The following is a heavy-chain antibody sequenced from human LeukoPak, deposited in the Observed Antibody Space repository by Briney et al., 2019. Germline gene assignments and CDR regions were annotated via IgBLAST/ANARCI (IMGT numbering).Heavy chain of an antibody. Sequence: GETLTLSCAVYGLTFSSYGLNWVRQPPGKGLEWVAGIRHNGSNKYSAHYMKGRITIARDKSKNTPYLQMDSLRAEDTALYYCAKDLSDYCTNGVCYTGGFDYWGQGTLVTVSS. D-gene: IGHD2-8*01. CDR3: AKDLSDYCTNGVCYTGGFDY. CDR1: GLTFSSYG. CDR2: IRHNGSNK. J-gene: IGHJ4*02. V-gene: IGHV3-33*03.